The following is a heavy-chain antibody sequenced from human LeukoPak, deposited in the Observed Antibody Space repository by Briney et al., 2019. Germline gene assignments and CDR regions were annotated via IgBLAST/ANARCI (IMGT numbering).Heavy chain of an antibody. J-gene: IGHJ5*02. CDR1: GFTFDDYA. V-gene: IGHV3-9*01. D-gene: IGHD3-22*01. CDR3: AKDIGYYYDSSGYYLGA. Sequence: GGSLRLSCAASGFTFDDYAMHWVRHAPGKGLEWVSGISWNSGSIGYADSVKGRFTISRDNAKNSLYLQMNSLRAEDTALYYCAKDIGYYYDSSGYYLGAWGQGTLVTVSS. CDR2: ISWNSGSI.